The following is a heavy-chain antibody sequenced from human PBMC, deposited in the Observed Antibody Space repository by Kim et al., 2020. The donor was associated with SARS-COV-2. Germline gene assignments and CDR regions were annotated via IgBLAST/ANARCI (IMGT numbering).Heavy chain of an antibody. CDR1: GFTFSSFG. D-gene: IGHD3-16*01. Sequence: GGSLRLSCAASGFTFSSFGMSWVRQAPGKGLEWVSAVSLSSGRTYYTDSVKGRFTISRDNSKNTLYLQMTSLTVEDTALYYCAKDLKGRAWGDDGTVYYYYGMDVWGQGTTVTVSS. J-gene: IGHJ6*02. CDR3: AKDLKGRAWGDDGTVYYYYGMDV. CDR2: VSLSSGRT. V-gene: IGHV3-23*01.